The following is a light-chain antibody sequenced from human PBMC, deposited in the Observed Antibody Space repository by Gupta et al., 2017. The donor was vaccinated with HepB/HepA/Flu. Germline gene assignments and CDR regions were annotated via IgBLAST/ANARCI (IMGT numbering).Light chain of an antibody. CDR3: QSYDSSLSGSRV. CDR2: GNS. J-gene: IGLJ2*01. V-gene: IGLV1-40*01. Sequence: QSLLTQPPSVSGAPGQRVTISCTGSRPTIGAGYDVHWYQQLPGTAPKLLIYGNSNRPSGVPDRFSGSKSGTSASLAITGLQAEDEADYYCQSYDSSLSGSRVFGGGTKLTVL. CDR1: RPTIGAGYD.